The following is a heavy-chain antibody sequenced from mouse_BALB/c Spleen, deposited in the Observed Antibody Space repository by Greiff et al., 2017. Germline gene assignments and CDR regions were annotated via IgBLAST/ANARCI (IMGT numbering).Heavy chain of an antibody. CDR3: GRRVYGSRYFEY. CDR1: GFSLCTSGMG. D-gene: IGHD1-1*01. CDR2: IYWDDEK. Sequence: QVTLKESGPGILQPSQTLSLTCSFSGFSLCTSGMGVSWIRQPSGKGLEWLAHIYWDDEKRYNPSLKSRLTISKDTSRNQVFLKITSVDNADTATYCCGRRVYGSRYFEYWGQGTLVTVTA. V-gene: IGHV8-12*01. J-gene: IGHJ3*01.